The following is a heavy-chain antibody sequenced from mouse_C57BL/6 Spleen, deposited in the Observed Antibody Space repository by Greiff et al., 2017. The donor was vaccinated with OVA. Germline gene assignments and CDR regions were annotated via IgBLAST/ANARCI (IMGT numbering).Heavy chain of an antibody. CDR2: IDPSDSYT. V-gene: IGHV1-50*01. CDR3: ASKGPDYYAMDY. CDR1: GYTFTSYW. Sequence: QVQLQQPGAELVKPGASVKLSCKASGYTFTSYWMQWVKQRPGQGLEWIGEIDPSDSYTNYNQKFKGKATLTVDTSSSTAYMQLSSLTSEDSAVYYCASKGPDYYAMDYWGQGTSVTVSS. J-gene: IGHJ4*01.